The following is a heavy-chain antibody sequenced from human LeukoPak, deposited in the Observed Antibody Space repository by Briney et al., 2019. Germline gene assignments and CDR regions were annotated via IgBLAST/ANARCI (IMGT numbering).Heavy chain of an antibody. D-gene: IGHD3/OR15-3a*01. CDR1: GGSIRSGSYY. CDR2: IYTSGST. CDR3: ARAGWTIDGWFDP. J-gene: IGHJ5*02. Sequence: SQTLSLTCTVSGGSIRSGSYYWSWIRQPAGKGLEWIGRIYTSGSTNYNPSLKSRVTISVDTSKNQFSLKLSSVTAADTAVYYCARAGWTIDGWFDPWGQGTLVTVSS. V-gene: IGHV4-61*02.